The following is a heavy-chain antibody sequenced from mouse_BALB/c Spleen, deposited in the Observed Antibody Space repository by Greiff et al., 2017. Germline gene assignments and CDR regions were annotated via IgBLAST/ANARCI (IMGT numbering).Heavy chain of an antibody. D-gene: IGHD2-14*01. CDR1: GYSITSDYA. J-gene: IGHJ2*01. CDR3: ARRGVRRSFDY. CDR2: ISYSGST. V-gene: IGHV3-2*02. Sequence: VQLKESGPGLVKPSQSLSLTCTVTGYSITSDYAWNWIRQFPGNKLEWMGYISYSGSTSYNPSLKSRISITRDTSKNQFFLQLNSVTTEDTATYYCARRGVRRSFDYWGQGTTLTVSS.